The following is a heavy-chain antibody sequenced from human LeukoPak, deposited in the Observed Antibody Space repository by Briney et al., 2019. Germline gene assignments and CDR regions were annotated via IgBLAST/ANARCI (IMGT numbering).Heavy chain of an antibody. CDR2: MNPNSGNT. CDR3: ARSRTRLGGNWFDP. J-gene: IGHJ5*02. Sequence: ASVKVSCKASGYTFTSYDINWVRQATGQGLEWMGWMNPNSGNTGYAQKFQGRVTMTRNTSISTAYMELSSLRSEDTAVYYCARSRTRLGGNWFDPWGQGTLVTVSS. V-gene: IGHV1-8*01. CDR1: GYTFTSYD. D-gene: IGHD1-7*01.